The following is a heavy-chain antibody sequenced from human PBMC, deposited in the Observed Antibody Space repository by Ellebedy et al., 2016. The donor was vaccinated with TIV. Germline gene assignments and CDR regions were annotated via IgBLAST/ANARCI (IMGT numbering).Heavy chain of an antibody. Sequence: GESLKISCAASGFTFSTYWMHWVRQTPGQGLVWVARINNNGRTINYADSVKGRFTISRDNAKNTLYLEMSSLRVDDTAVYYCAPGGTTTVKKGFGYWGQGTLVTVSS. D-gene: IGHD4-17*01. V-gene: IGHV3-74*01. J-gene: IGHJ4*02. CDR1: GFTFSTYW. CDR3: APGGTTTVKKGFGY. CDR2: INNNGRTI.